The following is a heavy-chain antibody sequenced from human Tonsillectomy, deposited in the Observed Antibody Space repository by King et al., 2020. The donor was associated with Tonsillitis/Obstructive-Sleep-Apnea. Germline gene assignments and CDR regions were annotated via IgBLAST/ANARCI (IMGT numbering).Heavy chain of an antibody. J-gene: IGHJ3*02. CDR3: ARVRSYDFWSGYYDI. V-gene: IGHV3-20*01. CDR2: INWNGGST. Sequence: QLVQSGGGVVRPGGSLRLSCAASGFTFDDYGMSWVRQAPGKGLEWVSGINWNGGSTDYADSVKGRFTISRDNGKNSLYLQMSSLRAEDTALYHCARVRSYDFWSGYYDIWGQGRMVTVSS. D-gene: IGHD3-3*01. CDR1: GFTFDDYG.